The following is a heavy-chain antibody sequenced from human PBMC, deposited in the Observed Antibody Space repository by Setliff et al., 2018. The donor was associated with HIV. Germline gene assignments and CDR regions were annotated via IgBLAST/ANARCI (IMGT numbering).Heavy chain of an antibody. V-gene: IGHV1-18*01. D-gene: IGHD3-9*01. Sequence: AASVKVSCKASGYTFTSYGISWVRQAPGQGLEWMGWISAYNGNTNYAQKLQGRVTMTTDTSTSTAYMELRSLRSDDTAVYYCARGHYYDILTEEDFDYWGQGTLVTVSS. CDR3: ARGHYYDILTEEDFDY. CDR1: GYTFTSYG. J-gene: IGHJ4*02. CDR2: ISAYNGNT.